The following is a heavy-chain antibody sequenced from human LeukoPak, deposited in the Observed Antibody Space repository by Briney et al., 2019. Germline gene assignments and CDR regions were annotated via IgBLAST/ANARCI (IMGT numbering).Heavy chain of an antibody. CDR1: GFTVSSNS. J-gene: IGHJ4*02. V-gene: IGHV3-53*01. CDR3: ARRAGAYSHPYDY. CDR2: IYSDNT. Sequence: GGSLRLSCTVSGFTVSSNSMSWVRQAPGKGLEWVSFIYSDNTHYSDSVKGRFTISRDNPKNTLYLQMNSLKAEDTAVYYCARRAGAYSHPYDYWGQGTLVTVSS. D-gene: IGHD4/OR15-4a*01.